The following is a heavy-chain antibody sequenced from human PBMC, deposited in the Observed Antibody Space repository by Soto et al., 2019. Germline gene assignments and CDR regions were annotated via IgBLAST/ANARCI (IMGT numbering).Heavy chain of an antibody. Sequence: GGSLRLSCAASGFTFSSYAMSWVRQAPGKGLEWVSAISGSGCSTYYADSVKGRFTISRDNSKNTLYLQMNSLRAEDTAVYYCAKDRAAAAGTGPFDYWGQGTLVTVSS. CDR2: ISGSGCST. CDR3: AKDRAAAAGTGPFDY. D-gene: IGHD6-13*01. V-gene: IGHV3-23*01. J-gene: IGHJ4*02. CDR1: GFTFSSYA.